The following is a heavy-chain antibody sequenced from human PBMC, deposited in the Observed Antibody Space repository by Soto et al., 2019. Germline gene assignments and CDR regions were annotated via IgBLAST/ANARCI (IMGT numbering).Heavy chain of an antibody. CDR3: ALGLFNAGGAFDI. V-gene: IGHV1-69*13. CDR2: IIPIFGTA. D-gene: IGHD2-21*01. J-gene: IGHJ3*02. Sequence: SVKVSCKASGGTFSSYAISWVRQAPGQGLEWMGGIIPIFGTANYAQKFQGRVTITADESTSTAYMELSSLRSEDTAVYYCALGLFNAGGAFDIWGQGTMVTVSS. CDR1: GGTFSSYA.